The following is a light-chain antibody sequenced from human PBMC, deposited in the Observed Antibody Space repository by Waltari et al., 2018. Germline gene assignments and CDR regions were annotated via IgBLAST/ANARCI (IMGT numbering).Light chain of an antibody. CDR2: KDE. CDR3: QAADSSVTYYV. CDR1: ALPTVY. V-gene: IGLV3-25*03. Sequence: SYELTQSPPQSVSSGQPATITSFGDALPTVYVYWYQQNRGQAPELIIYKDEERPPGIPERFSGSSSGTTATLTISGVQAEDEADYYCQAADSSVTYYVFAAGTKVTVL. J-gene: IGLJ1*01.